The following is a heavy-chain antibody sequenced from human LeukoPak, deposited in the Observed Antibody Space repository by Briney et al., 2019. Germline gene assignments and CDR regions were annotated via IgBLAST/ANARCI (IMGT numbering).Heavy chain of an antibody. D-gene: IGHD3-22*01. V-gene: IGHV1-2*02. CDR2: INPNSGGT. CDR3: ARAGGYDSSPDAFDI. J-gene: IGHJ3*02. CDR1: GYTFTGYY. Sequence: ASVKVSCKASGYTFTGYYMHWVRQAPGQGLEWMGWINPNSGGTNYAQKFQGRVTMTRDTSISTAYMELSRLRSDDTAVYYCARAGGYDSSPDAFDIWGQGTMVTVSS.